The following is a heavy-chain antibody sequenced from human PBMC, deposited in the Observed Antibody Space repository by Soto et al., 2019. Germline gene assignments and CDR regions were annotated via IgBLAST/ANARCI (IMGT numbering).Heavy chain of an antibody. V-gene: IGHV3-53*01. CDR1: GFTVSSNY. CDR3: AILSN. Sequence: GGSLRLSCAASGFTVSSNYMNWVRQAPGKGLEWLSIIYSDGTTYYADSVKGRFTVSRDNFKNTLYLQMNNLRAEDTAVYYCAILSNWGQGTLVTVSS. J-gene: IGHJ4*02. CDR2: IYSDGTT. D-gene: IGHD6-6*01.